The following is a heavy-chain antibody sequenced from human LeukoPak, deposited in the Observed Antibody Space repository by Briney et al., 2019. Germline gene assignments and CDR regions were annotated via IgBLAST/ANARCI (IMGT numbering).Heavy chain of an antibody. D-gene: IGHD1-14*01. J-gene: IGHJ4*02. CDR2: ITNGGGGT. CDR1: GLTFSTYA. V-gene: IGHV3-23*01. CDR3: AKDKPGTFAY. Sequence: GGSLRLSCAASGLTFSTYAMDWVRQAPGKGLEWVSAITNGGGGTYYADSVKGRFTISRDNSKNTVYLQMDSLRAEDTAVYYCAKDKPGTFAYWGQGALVTVSS.